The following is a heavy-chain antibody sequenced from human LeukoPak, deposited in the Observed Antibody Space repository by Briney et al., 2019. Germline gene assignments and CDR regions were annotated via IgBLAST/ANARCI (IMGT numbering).Heavy chain of an antibody. V-gene: IGHV3-9*01. J-gene: IGHJ4*02. D-gene: IGHD3-16*01. CDR2: ISWNSGSI. CDR3: VCLGLGGLSLD. CDR1: GFTFDDYA. Sequence: PGRSLRLSCAASGFTFDDYAMHWVRQAPGKGLEWVSGISWNSGSIGYADSVKGRFTISRDNAKNSLYLQMNSLRVEDTAVYYCVCLGLGGLSLDWGQGTLVTVSS.